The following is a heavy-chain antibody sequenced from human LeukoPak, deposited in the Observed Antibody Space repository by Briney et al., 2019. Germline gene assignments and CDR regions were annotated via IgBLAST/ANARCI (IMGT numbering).Heavy chain of an antibody. CDR3: ATTDNLSSSPTIDY. CDR2: IIPIFGTA. J-gene: IGHJ4*02. D-gene: IGHD6-6*01. CDR1: GGTFSSYA. V-gene: IGHV1-69*05. Sequence: SVKVSCKASGGTFSSYAISWVRQAPGQGLEWMGGIIPIFGTASYAQKFQGRVTITTDESTSTAYMELSSLRSEDTAVYYCATTDNLSSSPTIDYWGQGTLVTVSS.